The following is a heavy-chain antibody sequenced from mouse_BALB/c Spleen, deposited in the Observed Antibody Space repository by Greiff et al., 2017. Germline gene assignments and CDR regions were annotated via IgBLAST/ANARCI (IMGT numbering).Heavy chain of an antibody. CDR2: ISYSGST. Sequence: DVKLQESGPGLVKPSQSLSLTCTVTGYSITSDYAWNWIRQFPGNKLEWMGYISYSGSTSYNPSLKSRISITRDTSKNQFFLQLNSVTTEDTATYYCARGKLKWYFDVWGAGTTVTVSS. V-gene: IGHV3-2*02. CDR3: ARGKLKWYFDV. J-gene: IGHJ1*01. CDR1: GYSITSDYA. D-gene: IGHD4-1*01.